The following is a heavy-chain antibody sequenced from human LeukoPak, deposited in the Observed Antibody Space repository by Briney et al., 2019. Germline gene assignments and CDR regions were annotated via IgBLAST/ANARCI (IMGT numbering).Heavy chain of an antibody. CDR3: ARGYYYDSSGYYFLDY. V-gene: IGHV3-21*01. D-gene: IGHD3-22*01. Sequence: GGSLRLSCAASGFTFSSYSMNWVRQAPGKGLEWVSCISSSSSYIYYADSVKGRFTISRDNAKNSLYLQMNSLRAEDTAVYYCARGYYYDSSGYYFLDYWGQGTLVTVSS. CDR2: ISSSSSYI. CDR1: GFTFSSYS. J-gene: IGHJ4*02.